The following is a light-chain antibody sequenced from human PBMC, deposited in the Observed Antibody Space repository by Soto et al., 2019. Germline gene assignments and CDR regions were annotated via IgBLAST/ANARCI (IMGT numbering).Light chain of an antibody. CDR2: AAS. J-gene: IGKJ5*01. CDR1: RDIGSD. Sequence: DIHMTQSPSSLSASVGYSITITCRASRDIGSDLSWYQQKPGQAPKLLIYAASTLQAGVPSRFRGGGSGTDFTLTLSSLQPEDFATYYCQQVNSSPSTFGQGTRLEIK. CDR3: QQVNSSPST. V-gene: IGKV1-17*01.